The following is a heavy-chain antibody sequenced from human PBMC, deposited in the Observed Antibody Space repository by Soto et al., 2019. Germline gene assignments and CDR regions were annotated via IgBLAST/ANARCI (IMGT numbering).Heavy chain of an antibody. CDR1: GYSFTSYW. J-gene: IGHJ5*02. CDR2: IDPSDSYT. D-gene: IGHD2-2*01. Sequence: WESLKISWKGSGYSFTSYWISWVRQMPGKGLEWMGRIDPSDSYTNYSPSFQGHVTISADKSISTAYLQWSSLKASDTAMYYRARQPYVVYCSSTSCYDNWFDPWGQGTLVTSPQ. V-gene: IGHV5-10-1*01. CDR3: ARQPYVVYCSSTSCYDNWFDP.